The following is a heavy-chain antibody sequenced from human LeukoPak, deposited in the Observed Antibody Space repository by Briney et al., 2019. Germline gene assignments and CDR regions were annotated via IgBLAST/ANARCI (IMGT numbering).Heavy chain of an antibody. CDR3: VTDKRVGGTSCPDGY. D-gene: IGHD2-2*01. Sequence: ASVKVSCAASGYTFTGYYMHWVRQAPGHGLEWMGWINPNSGGKNYEQKFQVRGTETRDTSTTPASMGMSRRRACDTAVFYCVTDKRVGGTSCPDGYWGQGTLVTGSP. V-gene: IGHV1-2*02. CDR1: GYTFTGYY. J-gene: IGHJ4*02. CDR2: INPNSGGK.